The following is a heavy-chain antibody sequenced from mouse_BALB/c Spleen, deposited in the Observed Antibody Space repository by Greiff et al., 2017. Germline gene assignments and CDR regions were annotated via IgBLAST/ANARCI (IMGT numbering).Heavy chain of an antibody. CDR2: ICYSGST. CDR3: ARGGAY. Sequence: DVQLQEPGPGLVKPSQSLYLSCTVTGYSITSDYVWNWNRKVPGNKLGWMGYICYSGSTSYNPSLKSPITITRDTSKNQFFLQLNSVSTEDTATYYCARGGAYWGQGTLVTVSA. CDR1: GYSITSDYV. J-gene: IGHJ3*01. D-gene: IGHD1-1*02. V-gene: IGHV3-2*02.